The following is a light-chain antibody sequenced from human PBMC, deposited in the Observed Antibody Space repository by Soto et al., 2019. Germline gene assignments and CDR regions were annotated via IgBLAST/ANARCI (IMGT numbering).Light chain of an antibody. CDR1: QDITTP. V-gene: IGKV1-13*01. J-gene: IGKJ3*01. CDR2: GAS. Sequence: AIQLTQSPPSLSASVRGRVTLTCRTGQDITTPFACSLRIPGNAPNLLLYGASRLEGGVPSRFSGSGSGTDFSPTISSLQPEDVPASHCPQFRTCSSFFTFGPGTKVDI. CDR3: PQFRTCSSFFT.